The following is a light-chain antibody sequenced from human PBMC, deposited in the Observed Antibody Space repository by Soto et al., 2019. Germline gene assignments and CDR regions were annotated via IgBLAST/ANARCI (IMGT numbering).Light chain of an antibody. CDR2: GAS. Sequence: EIVLTQSPGTLSLSPGERATLSCRASQSVSSSYLAWYQQKPGQAPRLLIYGASSRATGIPDRFSRSGSGTDFTLTISSLEPEDFAVYYCQQYGSSPLTFGQGTKLEIK. J-gene: IGKJ2*01. CDR1: QSVSSSY. CDR3: QQYGSSPLT. V-gene: IGKV3-20*01.